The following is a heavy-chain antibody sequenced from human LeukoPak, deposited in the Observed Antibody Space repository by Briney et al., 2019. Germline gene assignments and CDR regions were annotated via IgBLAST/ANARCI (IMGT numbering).Heavy chain of an antibody. CDR3: ARGRHGDFGNWFDP. J-gene: IGHJ5*02. Sequence: ASVKVSCKASGYTFTSYDINWVRQATGQGLEWMGWMNPNSGNTGYAQKFQGRVTITRNTSISTAYMELSSLRSEDTAVYYCARGRHGDFGNWFDPWGQGTPVIVAS. CDR2: MNPNSGNT. V-gene: IGHV1-8*03. CDR1: GYTFTSYD. D-gene: IGHD4-17*01.